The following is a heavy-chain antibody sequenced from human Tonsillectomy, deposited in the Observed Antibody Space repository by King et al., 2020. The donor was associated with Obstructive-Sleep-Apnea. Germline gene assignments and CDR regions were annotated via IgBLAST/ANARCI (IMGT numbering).Heavy chain of an antibody. J-gene: IGHJ4*02. Sequence: VQLVESGAEVKKPGESLKISCKGSGYSFTSYWIGWVRQMPGKGLEWMGIIYPGDSDTRYSPSFQGQVTISADKSISTAYLQWSSLKASDTAMYYCARLTSIVGYYGSGSYYPDYWGQGTLVTVSS. CDR1: GYSFTSYW. CDR3: ARLTSIVGYYGSGSYYPDY. V-gene: IGHV5-51*01. CDR2: IYPGDSDT. D-gene: IGHD3-10*01.